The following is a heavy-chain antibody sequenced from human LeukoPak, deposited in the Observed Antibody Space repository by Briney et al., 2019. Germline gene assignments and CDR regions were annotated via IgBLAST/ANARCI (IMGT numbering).Heavy chain of an antibody. D-gene: IGHD2-21*01. V-gene: IGHV1-69*13. CDR3: ARGVLFYYYYYMDV. Sequence: ASVKVSCKASGGTFSSYAISWVRQAPGQGLEWMGGIIPIFGTANYAQKFQGRVTITADESTCTAYMELSSLRSEDTAVYYCARGVLFYYYYYMDVWGKGTTVTVSS. CDR1: GGTFSSYA. CDR2: IIPIFGTA. J-gene: IGHJ6*03.